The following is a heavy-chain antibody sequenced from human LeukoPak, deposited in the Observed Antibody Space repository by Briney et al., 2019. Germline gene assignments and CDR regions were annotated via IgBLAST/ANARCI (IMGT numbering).Heavy chain of an antibody. J-gene: IGHJ1*01. Sequence: GGSLRLSCAASGFTFTNYWMSWVRQPPGQGLELVANIKKDRSEKYYVDSVKGRFTISRDNAKNSLYLQMDSLRAEDTAVYYCAKDTSLTPPEYFQHWGQGTLVTASS. CDR2: IKKDRSEK. CDR1: GFTFTNYW. CDR3: AKDTSLTPPEYFQH. V-gene: IGHV3-7*03. D-gene: IGHD1-26*01.